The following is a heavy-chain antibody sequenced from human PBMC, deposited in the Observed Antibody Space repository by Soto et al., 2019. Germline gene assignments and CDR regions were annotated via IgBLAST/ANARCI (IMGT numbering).Heavy chain of an antibody. D-gene: IGHD3-9*01. Sequence: SETLSLTCTVSGGSISSSSYYWGWIRQPPGKGLEWIGSIYYSGSTYYNPSLKSRVTISVDTSKNQFSLKLSSVTAADTAVYYCATTISYDILTGYHSYFDYWGQGTLVTVSS. V-gene: IGHV4-39*01. CDR1: GGSISSSSYY. CDR2: IYYSGST. CDR3: ATTISYDILTGYHSYFDY. J-gene: IGHJ4*02.